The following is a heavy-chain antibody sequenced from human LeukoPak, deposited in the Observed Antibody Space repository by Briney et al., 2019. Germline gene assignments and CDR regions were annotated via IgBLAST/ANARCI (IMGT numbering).Heavy chain of an antibody. CDR2: ISGSGVTT. Sequence: GGSLRLSCAASGFTFSVYAMTWVRQAPGKGLEWVSSISGSGVTTYYADSAKGRFTISRDNSKNTLYLQMNSPRAEDTAVYYCAQRRDYFDYWGQGTQVTVSS. CDR1: GFTFSVYA. CDR3: AQRRDYFDY. V-gene: IGHV3-23*01. J-gene: IGHJ4*02.